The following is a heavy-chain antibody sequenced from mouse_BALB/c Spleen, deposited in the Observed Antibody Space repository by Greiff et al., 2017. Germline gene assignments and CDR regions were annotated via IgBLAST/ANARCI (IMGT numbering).Heavy chain of an antibody. J-gene: IGHJ4*01. V-gene: IGHV5-6-4*01. CDR3: TRGDYDYAMDY. Sequence: DVMLVESGGGLVKPGGSLKLSCAASGFTFSSYTMSWVRQTPEKRLEWVATISSGGSYTYYPDSVKGRFTISRDNAKNTLYLQMSSLKSEDTAMYYCTRGDYDYAMDYWGQGTSVTVSS. CDR1: GFTFSSYT. D-gene: IGHD2-4*01. CDR2: ISSGGSYT.